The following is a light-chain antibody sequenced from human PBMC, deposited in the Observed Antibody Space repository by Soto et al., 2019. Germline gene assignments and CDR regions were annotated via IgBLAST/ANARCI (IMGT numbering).Light chain of an antibody. Sequence: IVSAQSPGPLSSSPGERATLSCRASQSVRSSYLAWYQQKPGQAPRLLIYGASTRATGIPARFSGSGSGTDFTLTISSLEPEDFAVYYCQQRSNWPRTFGQGTRVDIK. V-gene: IGKV3D-20*02. CDR3: QQRSNWPRT. CDR1: QSVRSSY. CDR2: GAS. J-gene: IGKJ1*01.